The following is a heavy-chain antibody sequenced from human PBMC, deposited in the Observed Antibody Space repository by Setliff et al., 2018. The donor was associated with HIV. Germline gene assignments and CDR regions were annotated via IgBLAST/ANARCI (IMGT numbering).Heavy chain of an antibody. Sequence: PSETLSLTCTVSGGSISSGSYYWSWIRQPAGKGLEWIGRIFSSGSTSYNPSLKSRVTMSVDTSKNQFSLRLGSVTAADTAVYYCARDPVITMMVGPRFYFDYWGQGILVTVSS. CDR1: GGSISSGSYY. CDR3: ARDPVITMMVGPRFYFDY. J-gene: IGHJ4*02. CDR2: IFSSGST. V-gene: IGHV4-61*02. D-gene: IGHD3-22*01.